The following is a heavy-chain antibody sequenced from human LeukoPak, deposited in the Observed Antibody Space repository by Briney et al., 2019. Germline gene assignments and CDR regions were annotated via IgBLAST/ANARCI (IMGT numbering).Heavy chain of an antibody. Sequence: PSETLSPTCAVCGGSFSGYYWSWIRQPPGKGLEWIGEINHSGSTNYNPSLKSRVTISVDTSKNQFSLMLSSVTAADTAVYYCARGPHTGVNYYDSSGYYYWGQGTLVTVSS. V-gene: IGHV4-34*01. CDR1: GGSFSGYY. D-gene: IGHD3-22*01. CDR3: ARGPHTGVNYYDSSGYYY. J-gene: IGHJ4*02. CDR2: INHSGST.